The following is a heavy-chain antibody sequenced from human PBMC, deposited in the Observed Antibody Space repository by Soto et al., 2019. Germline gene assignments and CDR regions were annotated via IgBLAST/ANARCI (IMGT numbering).Heavy chain of an antibody. D-gene: IGHD2-2*01. CDR2: IYYSGST. J-gene: IGHJ4*02. V-gene: IGHV4-31*03. CDR1: GGSISSGGYY. Sequence: SETLSLTCTVSGGSISSGGYYWSWIRQHPGKGLEWIGYIYYSGSTYYNPSLKSRVTISVDTSKNQFSLKLSSVTAADTAVYYCARDLHYAIDYWGQGTLVTVSS. CDR3: ARDLHYAIDY.